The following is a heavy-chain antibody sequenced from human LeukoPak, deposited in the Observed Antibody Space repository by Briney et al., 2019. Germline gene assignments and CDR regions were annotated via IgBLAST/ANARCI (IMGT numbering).Heavy chain of an antibody. CDR1: GFPFSTYW. CDR3: ARRDIVVVVSASDY. V-gene: IGHV3-23*01. CDR2: ISGSGGST. Sequence: GGSLRLSCAASGFPFSTYWMSWVRQAPGKGLEWVSGISGSGGSTYYADSVKGRFTISRDNSKNTLYLQMNSLRAEDTAVYYCARRDIVVVVSASDYWGQGTLVTVSS. J-gene: IGHJ4*02. D-gene: IGHD2-15*01.